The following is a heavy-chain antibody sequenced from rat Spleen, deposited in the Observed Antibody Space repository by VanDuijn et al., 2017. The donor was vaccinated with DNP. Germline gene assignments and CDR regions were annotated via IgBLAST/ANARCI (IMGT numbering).Heavy chain of an antibody. V-gene: IGHV5S23*01. J-gene: IGHJ2*01. CDR2: ITSSGGST. CDR1: GFTFSDYA. CDR3: AKANGRD. Sequence: EVQLVESGGGLVQPGNSLQLSCAASGFTFSDYAMAWVRQSPKKGLEWVASITSSGGSTYYPDSVKGRFTISRDNAENTVYLQMNSLRSEDTATYYCAKANGRDWGQGVMVTVSS. D-gene: IGHD1-2*01.